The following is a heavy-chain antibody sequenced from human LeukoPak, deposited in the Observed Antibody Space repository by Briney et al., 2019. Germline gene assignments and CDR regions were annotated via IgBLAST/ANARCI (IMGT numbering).Heavy chain of an antibody. J-gene: IGHJ4*02. CDR2: ISAYNGNT. CDR3: AREAGDILTGYLDY. V-gene: IGHV1-18*04. Sequence: GASVRVSCKASGYTFTSYGISSVPQAPGQGLEWMGWISAYNGNTNYAQKLQGRVTMTTDTSTSTAYMELRSLRSDDTAVYYCAREAGDILTGYLDYWGQGTLVTVSS. D-gene: IGHD3-9*01. CDR1: GYTFTSYG.